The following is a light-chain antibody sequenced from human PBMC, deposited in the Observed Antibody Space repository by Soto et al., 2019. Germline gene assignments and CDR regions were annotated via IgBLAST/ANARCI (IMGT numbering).Light chain of an antibody. Sequence: AIQLTQSPSSLSASVGDRVTITCRASQDIRNNLGWYQQKPGKAPKLLIYAASSLQSGVPSRFSDSGSGTDFTLTITSLQPEDFANYYCLQDYNYPWTFGQGTKVEIK. CDR1: QDIRNN. J-gene: IGKJ1*01. CDR3: LQDYNYPWT. CDR2: AAS. V-gene: IGKV1-6*01.